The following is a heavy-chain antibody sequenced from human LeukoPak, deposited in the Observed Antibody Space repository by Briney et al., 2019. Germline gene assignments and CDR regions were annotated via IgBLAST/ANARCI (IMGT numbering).Heavy chain of an antibody. Sequence: GGSLRLSCAASGITLSTYWMSWVRQAPGRGLEWVSYISGSGVTMYYADSVKGRFTISRDDAKNSLYLQMNSLRAEDTAVYYCAREDIRLDYFDYWGQGTLVTVSS. D-gene: IGHD6-19*01. CDR3: AREDIRLDYFDY. CDR1: GITLSTYW. V-gene: IGHV3-48*04. J-gene: IGHJ4*02. CDR2: ISGSGVTM.